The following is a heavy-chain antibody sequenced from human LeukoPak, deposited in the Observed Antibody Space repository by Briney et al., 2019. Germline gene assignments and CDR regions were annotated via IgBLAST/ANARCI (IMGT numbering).Heavy chain of an antibody. J-gene: IGHJ3*02. CDR1: GFIFSSYG. D-gene: IGHD4/OR15-4a*01. Sequence: PGGSLRLSCAASGFIFSSYGMHWVRQAPDKGLEWVAFIRYDGSRKYYADSVKGRLTISRDNSKNTLYLQMNSLRAEDTAMYYCARVALNMVNDAFDIWGQGTMVSVSS. CDR2: IRYDGSRK. V-gene: IGHV3-30*02. CDR3: ARVALNMVNDAFDI.